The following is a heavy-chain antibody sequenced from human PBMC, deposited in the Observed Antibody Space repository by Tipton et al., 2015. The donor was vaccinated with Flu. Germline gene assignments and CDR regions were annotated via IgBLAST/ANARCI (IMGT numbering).Heavy chain of an antibody. CDR1: GYSISSGYY. CDR3: ARLGIAARRGTFDY. Sequence: TLSLTCTVSGYSISSGYYWGWIRQPPGKGLEWIGSIYHSGSTYYNPSLKSRVTISVDTSKNQFSLKLSSVTAADTAVYYCARLGIAARRGTFDYWGQGTLVTVSS. CDR2: IYHSGST. D-gene: IGHD6-6*01. V-gene: IGHV4-38-2*02. J-gene: IGHJ4*02.